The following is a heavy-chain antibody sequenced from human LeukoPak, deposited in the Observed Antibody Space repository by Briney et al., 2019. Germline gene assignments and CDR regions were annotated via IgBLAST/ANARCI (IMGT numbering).Heavy chain of an antibody. CDR3: ARGGMVRGDNWFDP. CDR2: IYYSGST. CDR1: GGSISSYY. D-gene: IGHD3-10*01. V-gene: IGHV4-59*01. Sequence: SETLSLTCTVSGGSISSYYCSWIRQPPGKGLEWIGYIYYSGSTNYNPSLKSRVTISVDTSKNQFSLKLSSVTAADTAVYYCARGGMVRGDNWFDPWGQGTLVTVSS. J-gene: IGHJ5*02.